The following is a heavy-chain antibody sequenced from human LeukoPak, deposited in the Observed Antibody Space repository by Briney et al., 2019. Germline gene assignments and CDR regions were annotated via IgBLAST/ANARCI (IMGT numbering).Heavy chain of an antibody. V-gene: IGHV1-2*02. CDR2: INPNSGGT. D-gene: IGHD1-26*01. Sequence: EASVKVSCKASGYTFTGYYMHWVRQAPGQGLEWMGWINPNSGGTNYAQKFQGRVTMTRDTSISTAYMELSRLRSDDTAVYYCAREGIVGATCFDYWGQGTLDTVSS. CDR3: AREGIVGATCFDY. CDR1: GYTFTGYY. J-gene: IGHJ4*02.